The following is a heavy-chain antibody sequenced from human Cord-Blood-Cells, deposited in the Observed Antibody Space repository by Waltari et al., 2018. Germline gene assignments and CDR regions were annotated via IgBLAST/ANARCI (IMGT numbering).Heavy chain of an antibody. CDR3: ARHFGRNIVVVPAAIDY. J-gene: IGHJ4*02. CDR2: IYYSGST. Sequence: QLQLQELGPGLVKPSETLSLTCTVSGGSISSSSYYWGWIRQPPGKGLEWIGSIYYSGSTYYNPSLKGRVTISVDTSKNQFSLKLSSVTAADTAVYYCARHFGRNIVVVPAAIDYWGQGTLVTVSS. D-gene: IGHD2-2*01. CDR1: GGSISSSSYY. V-gene: IGHV4-39*01.